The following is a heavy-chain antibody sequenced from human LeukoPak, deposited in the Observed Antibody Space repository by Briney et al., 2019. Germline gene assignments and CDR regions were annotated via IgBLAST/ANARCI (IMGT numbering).Heavy chain of an antibody. Sequence: GGSLRLSCAASGFTFSSYAMHWVRQAPGKGLEWVAVISYDGSNKYYADSVKGRFTISRDNSKNTLYLQMNSLRVEDTAVYYCARDPLLYMWGQGSLVTVSS. CDR2: ISYDGSNK. V-gene: IGHV3-30-3*01. J-gene: IGHJ4*02. D-gene: IGHD2-21*01. CDR1: GFTFSSYA. CDR3: ARDPLLYM.